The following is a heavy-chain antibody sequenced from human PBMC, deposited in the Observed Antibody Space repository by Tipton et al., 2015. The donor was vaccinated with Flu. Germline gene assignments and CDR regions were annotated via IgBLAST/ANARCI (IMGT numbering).Heavy chain of an antibody. J-gene: IGHJ4*02. CDR3: AKDGGVRYLEWLLL. V-gene: IGHV3-30*02. CDR1: GFTLSSYG. D-gene: IGHD3-3*01. Sequence: GSLRLSCAASGFTLSSYGMHWVRQAPGKGLEWVAGIGHYVSNKYYADSVKGRFTISRDNVKNTLYLEMNSLRAEDTAVYFCAKDGGVRYLEWLLLWGQGTLVTVSS. CDR2: IGHYVSNK.